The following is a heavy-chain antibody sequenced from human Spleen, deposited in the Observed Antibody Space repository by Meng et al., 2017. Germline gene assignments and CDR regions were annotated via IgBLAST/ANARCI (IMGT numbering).Heavy chain of an antibody. D-gene: IGHD1-26*01. J-gene: IGHJ4*02. CDR3: ARVRDSSGSSYFDY. CDR2: IYHSGST. Sequence: SETLSLTCAVSGGSISSSNWWSWVRQPPGKGLEWIGEIYHSGSTNYKPSLKSRVTISVDKSKNQVSLKLSSVTAADTAVYYCARVRDSSGSSYFDYWGQGTLVTVSS. V-gene: IGHV4-4*02. CDR1: GGSISSSNW.